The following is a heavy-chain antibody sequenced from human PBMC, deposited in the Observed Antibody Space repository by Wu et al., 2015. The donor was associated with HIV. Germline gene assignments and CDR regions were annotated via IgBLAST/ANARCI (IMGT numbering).Heavy chain of an antibody. CDR2: IIPIFGTA. CDR1: GGTFSSYA. J-gene: IGHJ2*01. V-gene: IGHV1-69*12. CDR3: ATRPTRGYREGDWYFDL. Sequence: QVQLVQSGAEVKKPGSSVKVSCKASGGTFSSYAISWVRQAPGQGLEWMGGIIPIFGTANYAQKFQGRVTITADESTSTAYMELSSLRSEDTAVYYCATRPTRGYREGDWYFDLWGRGTLVTVSS. D-gene: IGHD5-18*01.